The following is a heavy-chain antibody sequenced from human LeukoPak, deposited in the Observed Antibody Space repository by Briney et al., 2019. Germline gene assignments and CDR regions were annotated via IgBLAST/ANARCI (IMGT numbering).Heavy chain of an antibody. Sequence: ASVKVSCKASGYTFTSYDINWVRQATGQGLEWMGWMNPNSGNTGYAQKFQGRVTITRNTSIRTAYTELSSLRSEDTAVYYCARGVWEGSGPYYFDFWGQGTLVTVSS. CDR2: MNPNSGNT. CDR3: ARGVWEGSGPYYFDF. CDR1: GYTFTSYD. D-gene: IGHD2-15*01. J-gene: IGHJ4*02. V-gene: IGHV1-8*03.